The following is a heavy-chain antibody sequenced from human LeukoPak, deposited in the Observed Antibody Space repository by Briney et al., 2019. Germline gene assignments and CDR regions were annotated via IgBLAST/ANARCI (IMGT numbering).Heavy chain of an antibody. D-gene: IGHD1-1*01. V-gene: IGHV3-23*01. CDR1: GFIFSDYA. J-gene: IGHJ4*02. CDR3: ARDDNWNDGRGLDD. CDR2: ISGDGGKT. Sequence: PGGSLRLSCATSGFIFSDYAMTWVRQAPGKGLEWVSDISGDGGKTYSADSVKGRFIISRDSSKNTLYLQMSSLRAEDTAVYYCARDDNWNDGRGLDDWGQGTLVTVSS.